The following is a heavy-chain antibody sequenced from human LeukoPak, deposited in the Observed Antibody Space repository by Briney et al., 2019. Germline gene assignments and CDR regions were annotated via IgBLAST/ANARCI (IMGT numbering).Heavy chain of an antibody. J-gene: IGHJ4*02. D-gene: IGHD6-6*01. CDR1: GFTFDDYA. CDR3: AKLTSYSSSSESY. CDR2: ISGSGGST. Sequence: PGGSLRLSCAASGFTFDDYAMHWVRQAPGKGLEWVSAISGSGGSTYYADSVKGRFTISRDNSKNTLYLQMNSLRAEDTAVYYCAKLTSYSSSSESYWGQGTLVTVSS. V-gene: IGHV3-23*01.